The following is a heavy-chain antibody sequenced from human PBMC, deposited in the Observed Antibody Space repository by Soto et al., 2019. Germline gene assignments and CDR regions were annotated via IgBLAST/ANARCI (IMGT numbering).Heavy chain of an antibody. CDR1: GFTLSSYE. Sequence: GGSLRLSCAASGFTLSSYEMNWVRQAPGKGLEWVSYISSSGSTIYYADSVKGRFTIPRDNAKNSLYLQMNSLRAEDTAVYYCARPLHDYGDFFSFDYWGQGTLVTVSS. J-gene: IGHJ4*02. D-gene: IGHD4-17*01. CDR2: ISSSGSTI. V-gene: IGHV3-48*03. CDR3: ARPLHDYGDFFSFDY.